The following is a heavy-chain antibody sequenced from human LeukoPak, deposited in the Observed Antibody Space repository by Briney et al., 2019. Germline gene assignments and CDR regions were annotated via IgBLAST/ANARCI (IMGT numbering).Heavy chain of an antibody. V-gene: IGHV4-30-4*01. CDR3: ARDRQNYLDAFDI. J-gene: IGHJ3*02. CDR1: GGSISSGASY. Sequence: SQTLSLTCTVSGGSISSGASYWSWIRQPPGKGLEWIGYIYYSGSTYSNPSLKSRVTISVDTSKNQFSLKLSSVTAADTAVYYCARDRQNYLDAFDIWGQGTMVTVSS. CDR2: IYYSGST. D-gene: IGHD1-7*01.